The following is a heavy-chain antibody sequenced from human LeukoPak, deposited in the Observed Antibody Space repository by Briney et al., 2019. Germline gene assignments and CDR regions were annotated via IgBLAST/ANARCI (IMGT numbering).Heavy chain of an antibody. CDR3: ARVVGATYYFDS. J-gene: IGHJ4*02. V-gene: IGHV4-34*01. D-gene: IGHD1-26*01. CDR1: GGSFSGFH. CDR2: INHSGST. Sequence: ASETLSLTCAVYGGSFSGFHWTWIRQPPGKGLEWIGEINHSGSTNYNPSLRSRVTISVDTSKNQFSLKLFSVTAADTAVYYCARVVGATYYFDSWGQGTLVTVSS.